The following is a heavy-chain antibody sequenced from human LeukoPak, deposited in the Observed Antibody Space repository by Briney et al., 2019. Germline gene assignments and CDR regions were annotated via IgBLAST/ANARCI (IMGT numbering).Heavy chain of an antibody. CDR1: GGSINSGSYY. J-gene: IGHJ6*03. V-gene: IGHV4-61*02. CDR3: ARGGGNMGGYYMDV. D-gene: IGHD1-26*01. CDR2: VYSSGST. Sequence: SETLSLTCTVSGGSINSGSYYWSWIRQPAGKGLEWIGRVYSSGSTNYNPSLQSRVTISVDTSKNQFSLKLSSMTAADTAVYYCARGGGNMGGYYMDVWGKGTTVTISS.